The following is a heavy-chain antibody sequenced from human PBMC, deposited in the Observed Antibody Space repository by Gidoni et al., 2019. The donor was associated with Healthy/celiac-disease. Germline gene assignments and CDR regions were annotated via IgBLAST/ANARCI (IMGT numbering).Heavy chain of an antibody. CDR1: GGTFSSYA. Sequence: QVQLVQSGAEVKKPGSSVTVSCKASGGTFSSYAISWVRQAPGQGLEWMGGIIPIFGTANYAQKFQGRVTITADESTSTAYMELSSLRSEDTAVYYCARLSVDTTTYYYYYGMDVWGQGTTVTVSS. CDR3: ARLSVDTTTYYYYYGMDV. CDR2: IIPIFGTA. J-gene: IGHJ6*02. V-gene: IGHV1-69*01. D-gene: IGHD5-18*01.